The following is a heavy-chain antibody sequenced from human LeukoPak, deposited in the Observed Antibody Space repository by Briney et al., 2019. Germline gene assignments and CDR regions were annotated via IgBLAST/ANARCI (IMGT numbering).Heavy chain of an antibody. CDR3: AREAYSYGLLGLDY. V-gene: IGHV4-39*07. Sequence: SETLSLTCTVSGGSISSSSYYWGWIRQPPGKGLEWIGSIYYSGSTYYNPSLKSRVTISVDTSKNQFSLKLSSVTAADTAVYYCAREAYSYGLLGLDYWGQGTLVTVSS. D-gene: IGHD5-18*01. J-gene: IGHJ4*02. CDR1: GGSISSSSYY. CDR2: IYYSGST.